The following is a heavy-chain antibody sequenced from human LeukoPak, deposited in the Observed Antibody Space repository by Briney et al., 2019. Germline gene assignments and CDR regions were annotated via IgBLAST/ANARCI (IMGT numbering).Heavy chain of an antibody. CDR1: GYSFTNYG. CDR3: ARCGRSYYYDSSGYYPDY. V-gene: IGHV1-18*01. D-gene: IGHD3-22*01. J-gene: IGHJ4*02. CDR2: VSAYNGNT. Sequence: ASVKVSCKCTGYSFTNYGISWVRQAPGQGLERMGWVSAYNGNTTCAQKLQGRVTMTTDTSTRTAYMELRSLRSDDTAVYYCARCGRSYYYDSSGYYPDYSGQGALVTVSS.